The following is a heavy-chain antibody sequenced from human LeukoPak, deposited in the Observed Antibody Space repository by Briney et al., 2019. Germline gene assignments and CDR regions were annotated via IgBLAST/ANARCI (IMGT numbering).Heavy chain of an antibody. V-gene: IGHV3-33*01. D-gene: IGHD6-13*01. CDR1: VFSFSRRH. CDR3: VRGGEASTTWPSDF. J-gene: IGHJ4*02. CDR2: IWLDGSSH. Sequence: GSSLTLSCPVSVFSFSRRHMHWVRQAPGRGLEGVAMIWLDGSSHFYGDSVKGRFTIYRDNSKNLLFLQMNSVRVEDTAVYYCVRGGEASTTWPSDFWGQGTLVTVSS.